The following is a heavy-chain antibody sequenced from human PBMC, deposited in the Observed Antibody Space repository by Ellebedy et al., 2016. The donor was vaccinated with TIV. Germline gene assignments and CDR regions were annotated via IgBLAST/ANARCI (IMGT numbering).Heavy chain of an antibody. Sequence: GESLKISXAASGFTFSRNVMSWVRQAPGKGLEWVSSIGGAGGSTYDADSVKGRFTISRDNSKRTLFLHMNSVTAEDTAVYYCARSRKVAAPGTPAYWGRGTLVTVSS. CDR3: ARSRKVAAPGTPAY. V-gene: IGHV3-23*01. CDR2: IGGAGGST. D-gene: IGHD6-13*01. CDR1: GFTFSRNV. J-gene: IGHJ4*02.